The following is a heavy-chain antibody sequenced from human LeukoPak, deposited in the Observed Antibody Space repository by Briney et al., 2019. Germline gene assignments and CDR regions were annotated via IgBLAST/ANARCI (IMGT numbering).Heavy chain of an antibody. Sequence: GGSLRLSCAASGFTFSSYSMSWVRQAPGKGLEWVSAISGSGGGTYYADSVKGRFTISRDNSKNTLYLQMNSLRAEDTAVYYCAKVPQWLASKDTYFDYWGQGTLVTVSS. CDR2: ISGSGGGT. D-gene: IGHD6-19*01. J-gene: IGHJ4*02. CDR3: AKVPQWLASKDTYFDY. V-gene: IGHV3-23*01. CDR1: GFTFSSYS.